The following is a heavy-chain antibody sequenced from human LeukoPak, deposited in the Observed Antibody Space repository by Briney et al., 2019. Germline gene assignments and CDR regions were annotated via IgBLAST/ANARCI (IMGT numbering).Heavy chain of an antibody. J-gene: IGHJ5*02. CDR1: GFTFNDYY. Sequence: GGSLRLSCAASGFTFNDYYMSWIREAPGKGLEWRSYINIGGTNTHSANSLKGRFTISMDNAEKSLYLEMNNLRAEDTAVYYCATDGAGFDTWGQGVLVTVSS. CDR3: ATDGAGFDT. CDR2: INIGGTNT. V-gene: IGHV3-11*01.